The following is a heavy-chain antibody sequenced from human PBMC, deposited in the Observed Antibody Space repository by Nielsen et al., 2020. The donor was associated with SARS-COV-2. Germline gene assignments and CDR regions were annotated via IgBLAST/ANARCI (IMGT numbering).Heavy chain of an antibody. J-gene: IGHJ6*01. CDR1: GFTFDDYA. CDR2: INWNSGSI. Sequence: GGSLRLSCAASGFTFDDYAMHWVRQAPGKGLEWVSGINWNSGSIVYADSVKGRFTISRDNAKSSLYLQMNSLHQGPIGLPPGTLLQEHLWG. V-gene: IGHV3-9*01. CDR3: TLLQEHL.